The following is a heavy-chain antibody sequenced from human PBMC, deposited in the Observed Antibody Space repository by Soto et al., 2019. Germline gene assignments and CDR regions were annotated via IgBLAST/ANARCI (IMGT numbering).Heavy chain of an antibody. CDR1: GFTFSSYA. D-gene: IGHD2-15*01. Sequence: EVQLLESGGGLVQPGGSLRLSCAASGFTFSSYAMSWVRQAPGKGLEWVSGISDSGGSTYYADSVKGRFTISRDNSKNTLYLQMNGLRAEDTAVCYGANGCGGTCYSRIHYWGQGTLVTVSS. V-gene: IGHV3-23*01. CDR2: ISDSGGST. J-gene: IGHJ4*02. CDR3: ANGCGGTCYSRIHY.